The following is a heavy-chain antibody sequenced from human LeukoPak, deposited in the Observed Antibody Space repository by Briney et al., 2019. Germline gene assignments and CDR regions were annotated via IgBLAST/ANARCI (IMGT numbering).Heavy chain of an antibody. J-gene: IGHJ6*03. CDR3: ARQVWFGVYYYYYMDV. V-gene: IGHV4-39*01. CDR1: GGSISSSSYY. CDR2: IYYSGST. D-gene: IGHD3-10*01. Sequence: PSETLSLTCTVSGGSISSSSYYWGWIRQPPGKGLEWIGSIYYSGSTYYDPSLKSRVTISVDTSKNQFSLKLSSVTAADTAVYYCARQVWFGVYYYYYMDVWGKGTTVTISS.